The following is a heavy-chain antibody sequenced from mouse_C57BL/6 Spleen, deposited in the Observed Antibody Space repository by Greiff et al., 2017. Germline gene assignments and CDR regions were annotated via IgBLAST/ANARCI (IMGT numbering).Heavy chain of an antibody. V-gene: IGHV10-1*01. Sequence: EVKLQESGGGLVQPKGSLKLSCAASGFSFNTYAMNWVRQAPGKGLEWVARIRSKSNNYATYYADSVKDRFTISRDDSESMLYLQMNNLKTEDTAMYYCVRQDDYDGFDYWGQGTTLTVSS. CDR1: GFSFNTYA. J-gene: IGHJ2*01. D-gene: IGHD2-4*01. CDR2: IRSKSNNYAT. CDR3: VRQDDYDGFDY.